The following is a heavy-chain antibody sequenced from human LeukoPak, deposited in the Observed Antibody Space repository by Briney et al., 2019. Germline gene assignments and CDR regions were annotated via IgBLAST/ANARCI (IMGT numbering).Heavy chain of an antibody. CDR2: IHSSGRT. D-gene: IGHD6-13*01. J-gene: IGHJ4*02. V-gene: IGHV4-59*01. Sequence: SETLSLTCSVSGGSLSSFYWSWIRQPPGKGLEWIGYIHSSGRTYYNPSLKSRVTISSETSKNQFSLRLGSVTAADTAVYYCARDMWSGSSRLLDSWGQGTLVTVSS. CDR3: ARDMWSGSSRLLDS. CDR1: GGSLSSFY.